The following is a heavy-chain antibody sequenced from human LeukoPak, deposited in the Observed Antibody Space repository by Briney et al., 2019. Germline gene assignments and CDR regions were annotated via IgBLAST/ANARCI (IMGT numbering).Heavy chain of an antibody. J-gene: IGHJ4*02. CDR3: ARLSTVTTSFDY. CDR1: GFTFSSYW. CDR2: IISDGSSA. D-gene: IGHD4-17*01. V-gene: IGHV3-74*01. Sequence: GGSLRLSCAASGFTFSSYWMHWVRQAPGKGLVWVSRIISDGSSATYADSVKGRFTISRDNAKNTLYLQMNSLRAEDTAVYYCARLSTVTTSFDYWGQGTLVTVSS.